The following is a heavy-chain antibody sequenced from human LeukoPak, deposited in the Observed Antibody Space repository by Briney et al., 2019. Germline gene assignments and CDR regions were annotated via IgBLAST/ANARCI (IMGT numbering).Heavy chain of an antibody. J-gene: IGHJ5*01. CDR2: IYSDGGT. V-gene: IGHV3-66*02. D-gene: IGHD3-16*01. CDR3: ARDGGFGGPGGDNWFDS. CDR1: GFTVSAKY. Sequence: SEGSLRLSCAASGFTVSAKYMSWVRQGPGKGLDWISSIYSDGGTNYADSVKGRFTISRDNSKNTLYLQMNSLRPEDTAVYYCARDGGFGGPGGDNWFDSWGQGALVTVSS.